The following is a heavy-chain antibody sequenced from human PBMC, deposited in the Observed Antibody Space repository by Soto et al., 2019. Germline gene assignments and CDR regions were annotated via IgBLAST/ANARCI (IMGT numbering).Heavy chain of an antibody. Sequence: PGGSLRLSCAASGFTFSSYGMHWVRQAPGKGLEWVAVISYDGSNKYYADSVKGRFTISRDNSKNTLYLQMNSLRAEDTGVYYCAKVYQGAFDIWGQGTMVTVSS. CDR2: ISYDGSNK. CDR3: AKVYQGAFDI. D-gene: IGHD2-2*01. CDR1: GFTFSSYG. V-gene: IGHV3-30*18. J-gene: IGHJ3*02.